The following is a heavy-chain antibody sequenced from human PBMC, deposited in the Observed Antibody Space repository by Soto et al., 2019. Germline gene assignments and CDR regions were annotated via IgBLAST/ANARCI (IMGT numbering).Heavy chain of an antibody. D-gene: IGHD6-6*01. V-gene: IGHV1-18*04. CDR3: ARGGASSGYDY. Sequence: AAAKVSCKASADTLSTYDITWVLQAPGQGLEWMGWISGYNSNTNYEQRLQGRVTMTTETSTSTAYMELMSLRSDDTAVYYCARGGASSGYDYWGQGTLVTVS. CDR1: ADTLSTYD. J-gene: IGHJ4*02. CDR2: ISGYNSNT.